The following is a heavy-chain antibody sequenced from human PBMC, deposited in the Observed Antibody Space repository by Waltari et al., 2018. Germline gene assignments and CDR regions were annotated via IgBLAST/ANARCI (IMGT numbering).Heavy chain of an antibody. J-gene: IGHJ4*02. CDR2: ITSGGGDT. V-gene: IGHV3-23*01. CDR3: AKEIHTIGRPCFDC. Sequence: QLLESGGGWIQPGGSLRISGVASGFTFSNFAISWVRKAPGKGLEWVSGITSGGGDTYYADSVRGRFTISRDNARNRLYLQMNSLRDEDTAVYYCAKEIHTIGRPCFDCWGQGVRVTVSS. CDR1: GFTFSNFA.